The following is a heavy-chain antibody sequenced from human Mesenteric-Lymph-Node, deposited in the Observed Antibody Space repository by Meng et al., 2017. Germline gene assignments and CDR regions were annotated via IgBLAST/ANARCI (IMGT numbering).Heavy chain of an antibody. J-gene: IGHJ4*02. V-gene: IGHV1-2*06. D-gene: IGHD1-26*01. CDR1: GYTFTNYY. CDR3: ARAAELLPNDY. Sequence: ASVKVSCKASGYTFTNYYIHWVRQAPGQGLEWMGRINPNSGGTNYAQKFQGRVTMTRDTSISTAYMELSRLRSDDTAVYYCARAAELLPNDYWGQGTLVTVSS. CDR2: INPNSGGT.